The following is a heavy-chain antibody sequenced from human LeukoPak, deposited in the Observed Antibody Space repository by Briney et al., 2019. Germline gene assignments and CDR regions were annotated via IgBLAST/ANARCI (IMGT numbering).Heavy chain of an antibody. J-gene: IGHJ3*02. CDR3: ARVRDGYNDAYDI. CDR1: GGTFSSYA. Sequence: SVKVSCKASGGTFSSYAISWVRQAPGQGLEWMGGIIPIFGTANYAQNFQGRVTMTGDTSTSTVYMELSSLRSEDTAVYYCARVRDGYNDAYDIWGQGTMVTVTS. D-gene: IGHD5-24*01. CDR2: IIPIFGTA. V-gene: IGHV1-69*06.